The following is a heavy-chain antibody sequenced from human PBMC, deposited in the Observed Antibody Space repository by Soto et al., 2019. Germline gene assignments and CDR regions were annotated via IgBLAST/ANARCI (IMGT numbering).Heavy chain of an antibody. CDR2: IYYSGST. D-gene: IGHD2-2*01. V-gene: IGHV4-30-4*01. J-gene: IGHJ6*03. CDR1: GGSISSGDYY. Sequence: PSETLSLTCTVSGGSISSGDYYWSWIRQPPGKGLEWIGYIYYSGSTYYNPSLKSRVTISVDTSKNQFSLKLSSVTAADTAVYYCARHLSLGYCSSTSCYHYYYYMDVWGKGTTVTVSS. CDR3: ARHLSLGYCSSTSCYHYYYYMDV.